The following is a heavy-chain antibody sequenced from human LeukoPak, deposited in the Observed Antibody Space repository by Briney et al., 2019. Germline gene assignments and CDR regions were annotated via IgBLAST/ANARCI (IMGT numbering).Heavy chain of an antibody. V-gene: IGHV3-49*04. CDR2: IRSKAYGGTT. J-gene: IGHJ6*03. CDR1: GFTFGDYA. CDR3: TRVLIYGDYAYHYYYMDV. D-gene: IGHD4-17*01. Sequence: GGSLRLSCTASGFTFGDYAMSWVRQAPGKGLEWVGFIRSKAYGGTTEYAASVKGRFTISRDDSKSIAYLQMNSLKTEDTAAYYCTRVLIYGDYAYHYYYMDVWGKGTTVTVSS.